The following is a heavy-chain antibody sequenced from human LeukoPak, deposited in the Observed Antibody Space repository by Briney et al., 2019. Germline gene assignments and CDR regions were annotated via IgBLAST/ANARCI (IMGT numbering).Heavy chain of an antibody. Sequence: SVKVSCTASGHIYSSYAISWVRQAPGQGLEWMGRIIPILGIANYAQKFQGRVTITADKSTSTAYMDLSSLRSEDTVVYYCARDKKWLVRGGSFDYWGQGTLVTVSS. D-gene: IGHD6-19*01. J-gene: IGHJ4*02. CDR1: GHIYSSYA. V-gene: IGHV1-69*04. CDR3: ARDKKWLVRGGSFDY. CDR2: IIPILGIA.